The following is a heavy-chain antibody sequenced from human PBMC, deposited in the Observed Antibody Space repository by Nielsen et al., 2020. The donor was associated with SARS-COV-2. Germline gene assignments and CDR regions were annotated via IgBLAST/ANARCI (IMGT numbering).Heavy chain of an antibody. D-gene: IGHD1-26*01. Sequence: GESLKISCAASGFTFSSYWMSWVRQAPGKGLEWVANIKQDGSEKYYVDSVKGRFTISRDNARNTLYLQMNSLRAEDTAVYYCARVLVGVASWNFDLWGRGTLVTVSS. CDR1: GFTFSSYW. CDR2: IKQDGSEK. J-gene: IGHJ2*01. V-gene: IGHV3-7*03. CDR3: ARVLVGVASWNFDL.